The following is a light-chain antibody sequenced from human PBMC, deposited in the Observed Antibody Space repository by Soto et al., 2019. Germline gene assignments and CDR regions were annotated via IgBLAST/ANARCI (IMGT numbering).Light chain of an antibody. CDR3: PHHHSYPHPT. V-gene: IGKV1-8*01. Sequence: DRVTITCRASQGISSYLAWYQQKPGKAPKLLISAASTLQSGVPSRFSGSGSGSDFNLTITCVQAQQSGNSCCPHHHSYPHPTFAHGTKVDIK. CDR1: QGISSY. J-gene: IGKJ1*01. CDR2: AAS.